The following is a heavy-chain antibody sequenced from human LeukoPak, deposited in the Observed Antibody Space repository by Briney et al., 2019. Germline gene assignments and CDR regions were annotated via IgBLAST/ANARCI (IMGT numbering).Heavy chain of an antibody. D-gene: IGHD2-21*01. CDR3: ARGLGGGETSYYFDY. CDR2: IIPIFGTA. J-gene: IGHJ4*02. CDR1: GGTFSSYA. V-gene: IGHV1-69*13. Sequence: SVKVSFKASGGTFSSYAISWVRQAPGQGLEWMGGIIPIFGTANYAQKFQGRVTITADESTSTAYMELSSLRSEDTAVYYCARGLGGGETSYYFDYWGQGTLVTVSS.